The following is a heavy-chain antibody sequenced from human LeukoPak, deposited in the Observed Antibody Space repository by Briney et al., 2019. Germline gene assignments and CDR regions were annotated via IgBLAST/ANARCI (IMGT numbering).Heavy chain of an antibody. Sequence: SETLSLTCAVYGGSFGGYYWSWIRQPPGKGLEWIGEINHSGSTNYNPSLKSRVTISVDTSKNQFSLKLSSVTAADTAVYYCARGTVTTDLTSYTIDYWGQGTLVTVSS. CDR2: INHSGST. CDR1: GGSFGGYY. J-gene: IGHJ4*02. CDR3: ARGTVTTDLTSYTIDY. D-gene: IGHD4-11*01. V-gene: IGHV4-34*01.